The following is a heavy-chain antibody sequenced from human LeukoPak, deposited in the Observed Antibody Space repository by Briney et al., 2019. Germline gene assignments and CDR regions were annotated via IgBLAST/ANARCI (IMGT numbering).Heavy chain of an antibody. D-gene: IGHD3-22*01. V-gene: IGHV3-48*02. Sequence: PGGSLRLSCAPSGFTFSSYSMNWVRQAPGKGLEWVSYISSSSSTIYYADSVKGRFTISRDNAKNSLYPQLNSLRDEDTAVYYCARAATYYYDSSGYYPYAFDIWGQGTMVTVSS. CDR2: ISSSSSTI. J-gene: IGHJ3*02. CDR1: GFTFSSYS. CDR3: ARAATYYYDSSGYYPYAFDI.